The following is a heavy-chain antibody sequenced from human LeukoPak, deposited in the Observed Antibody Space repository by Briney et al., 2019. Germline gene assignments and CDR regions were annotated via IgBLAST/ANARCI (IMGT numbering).Heavy chain of an antibody. CDR1: GFTFSSYA. J-gene: IGHJ4*02. D-gene: IGHD1-26*01. CDR3: AKGGATSPRSAFDY. Sequence: GGSMRLSCAASGFTFSSYAMSWVRQAPGKGLEWVSVISDSGGSTYYADSVKGRFTISRDNSKNTLYLQMNSLRAEDTAVYYCAKGGATSPRSAFDYWGQGTLVTVSS. CDR2: ISDSGGST. V-gene: IGHV3-23*01.